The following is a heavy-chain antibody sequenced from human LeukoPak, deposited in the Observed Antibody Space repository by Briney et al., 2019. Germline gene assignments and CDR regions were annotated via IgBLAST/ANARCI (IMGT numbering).Heavy chain of an antibody. J-gene: IGHJ4*02. CDR1: GFTFSSYS. Sequence: GGSLRLSCAASGFTFSSYSMNWVRQAPGKGLEWVSSISSSSSYIYYADSVKGRFTISRDNAKNSLYLQMNSLRTEDTALYYCAKPSWVYYFDYWGQGTLVTVSS. CDR2: ISSSSSYI. CDR3: AKPSWVYYFDY. D-gene: IGHD6-13*01. V-gene: IGHV3-21*04.